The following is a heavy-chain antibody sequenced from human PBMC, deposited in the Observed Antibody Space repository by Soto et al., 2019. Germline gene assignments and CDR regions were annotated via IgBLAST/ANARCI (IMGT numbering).Heavy chain of an antibody. CDR3: ARGTVLRYFDWLLPRPRAFDP. V-gene: IGHV4-34*01. Sequence: PSETLSLTCAVYGGSFSGYYWSWIRQPPGKGLELIGEINHSGSTNYNPSLKSRVTISVDTSKNQFSLKLSSVTAADTAVYYCARGTVLRYFDWLLPRPRAFDPWGQGTLVTVSS. CDR2: INHSGST. J-gene: IGHJ5*02. CDR1: GGSFSGYY. D-gene: IGHD3-9*01.